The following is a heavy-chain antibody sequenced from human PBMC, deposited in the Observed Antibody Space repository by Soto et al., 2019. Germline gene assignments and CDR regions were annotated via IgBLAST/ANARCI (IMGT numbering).Heavy chain of an antibody. CDR3: ARDTLAAPSHYFDY. V-gene: IGHV3-30-3*01. J-gene: IGHJ4*02. CDR2: ISYDGSNK. Sequence: GGSLRLSCAASGFTFSSYAMHWVRQAPGKGLEWVAVISYDGSNKYYADSVKGRFTISRDNSKNTLYLQMNSLRAEDTAVYYCARDTLAAPSHYFDYWGQGTLVTVSS. CDR1: GFTFSSYA. D-gene: IGHD6-13*01.